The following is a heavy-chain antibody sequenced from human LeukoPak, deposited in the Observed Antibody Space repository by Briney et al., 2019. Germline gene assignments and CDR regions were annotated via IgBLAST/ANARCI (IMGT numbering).Heavy chain of an antibody. Sequence: GGPLRLSCAASGFTFSSYSMNWVRQAPGKGLEWVSYISSSSSTIYYADSVKGRFTISRDNAKNSLYLQMNSLRDEDTAVYYCARGPGNLREQKVYFDYWGQGTLVTVSS. CDR3: ARGPGNLREQKVYFDY. CDR2: ISSSSSTI. J-gene: IGHJ4*02. CDR1: GFTFSSYS. D-gene: IGHD1/OR15-1a*01. V-gene: IGHV3-48*02.